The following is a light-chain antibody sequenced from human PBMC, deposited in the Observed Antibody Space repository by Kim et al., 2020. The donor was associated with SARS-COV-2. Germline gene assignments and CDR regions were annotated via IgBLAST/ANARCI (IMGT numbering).Light chain of an antibody. V-gene: IGKV1-6*01. J-gene: IGKJ4*01. CDR3: LHDYDYPLT. CDR1: QGIRND. CDR2: AAS. Sequence: ASVGDRVTIPCRASQGIRNDLGWYQQKPGKAPKLLIYAASSLQSGVPSRFSGSRSGTDFTLTISSLQPEDFATYFCLHDYDYPLTFGGGTKVDIK.